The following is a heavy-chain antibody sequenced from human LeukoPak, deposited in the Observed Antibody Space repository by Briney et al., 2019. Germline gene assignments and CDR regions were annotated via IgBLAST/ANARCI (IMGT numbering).Heavy chain of an antibody. CDR1: GFTFSSYS. CDR2: ISSSSSYI. D-gene: IGHD3-16*02. Sequence: SGGSLRLSCAASGFTFSSYSMNWVRQAPGKGLEWVSSISSSSSYIYYADSVKGRFTISRDNAKNSLYLQMNSLRAEDTAVYYCARVVTLGELSFYYYYYYYMDVWGKGTTVTVSS. CDR3: ARVVTLGELSFYYYYYYYMDV. J-gene: IGHJ6*03. V-gene: IGHV3-21*01.